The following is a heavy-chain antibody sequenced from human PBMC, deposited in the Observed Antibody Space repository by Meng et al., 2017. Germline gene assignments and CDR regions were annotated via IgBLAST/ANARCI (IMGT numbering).Heavy chain of an antibody. CDR1: GGTFSSYA. D-gene: IGHD6-19*01. J-gene: IGHJ4*02. Sequence: QVQLGQAGAEVKKPGSSVKVSCKASGGTFSSYAISWVQQAPGQGLEWMGGIIPIFGTANYAQKFQGRVTITADKSTSTAYMELSSLRSEDTAVYYCHSGWYQAGDDYWGQGTLVTVSS. CDR3: HSGWYQAGDDY. CDR2: IIPIFGTA. V-gene: IGHV1-69*06.